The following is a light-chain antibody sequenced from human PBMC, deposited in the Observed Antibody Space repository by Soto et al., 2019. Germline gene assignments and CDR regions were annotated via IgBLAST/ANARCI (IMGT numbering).Light chain of an antibody. Sequence: DIQMTQSPSSLSASVGDRVTITCRASQSSSNYLNWYQQKPGRAPKLLIYAASNLQSGVPSRFSGSGSGTDFTRTVSSLQPEDFATYYCQQSYRTPYTFGQGTKLEIK. CDR1: QSSSNY. CDR3: QQSYRTPYT. J-gene: IGKJ2*01. CDR2: AAS. V-gene: IGKV1-39*01.